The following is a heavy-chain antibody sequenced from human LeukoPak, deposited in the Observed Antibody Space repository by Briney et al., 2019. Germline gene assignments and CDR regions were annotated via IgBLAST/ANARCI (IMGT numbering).Heavy chain of an antibody. J-gene: IGHJ4*02. CDR1: GFTFSNHA. D-gene: IGHD4-23*01. CDR2: ISYSSSPI. CDR3: ARAVGNHFDY. V-gene: IGHV3-48*01. Sequence: GGSLRLSCAASGFTFSNHAMNWVRQAPGKGLECVSYISYSSSPIYYADSVKGRFTISRDNAKNSLYLQMNSLRAEDTAVYYCARAVGNHFDYWGQGTLVTVSS.